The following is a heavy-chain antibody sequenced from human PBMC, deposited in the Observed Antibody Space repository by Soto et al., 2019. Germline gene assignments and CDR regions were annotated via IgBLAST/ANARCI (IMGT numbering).Heavy chain of an antibody. CDR1: GGSISSYY. V-gene: IGHV4-59*01. D-gene: IGHD3-16*01. CDR3: AREWGYYSDF. CDR2: IYHSGST. J-gene: IGHJ4*02. Sequence: QVQLQESGPGLVKPSETLSLTCTVSGGSISSYYWSWIRQPPGKGLEWIGYIYHSGSTNYNPSLKSRVTISVDTSKNQFSLKLSSVTAADTAVYYCAREWGYYSDFWGQGTLVTVSS.